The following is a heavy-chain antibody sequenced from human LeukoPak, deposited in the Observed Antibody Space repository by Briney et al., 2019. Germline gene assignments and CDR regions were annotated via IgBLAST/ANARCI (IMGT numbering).Heavy chain of an antibody. V-gene: IGHV4-38-2*01. CDR2: IYHSGST. CDR1: GYSISSGYY. Sequence: SETLSLTCAVSGYSISSGYYWGWIRQPPGKGLEWIGSIYHSGSTYYNPSLKSRVTISVDTSKNQFSLKLSSVTAADTAVYYCARHLGWLAPKPQAFFDYWGQGTLVTVSS. CDR3: ARHLGWLAPKPQAFFDY. J-gene: IGHJ4*02. D-gene: IGHD6-19*01.